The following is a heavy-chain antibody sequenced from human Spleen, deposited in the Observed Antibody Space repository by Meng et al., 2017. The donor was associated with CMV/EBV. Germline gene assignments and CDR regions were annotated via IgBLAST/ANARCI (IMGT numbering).Heavy chain of an antibody. Sequence: GESLKISCAASEFMFSDYWMHWVRQAPGKGLVWVSGINTNGSDTTYADSVKGRFTISRDDARNTLYLQMNSLRAEDTAVYYCAISDYSWGQGTLVTVSS. J-gene: IGHJ4*02. CDR2: INTNGSDT. CDR3: AISDYS. V-gene: IGHV3-74*01. D-gene: IGHD4-11*01. CDR1: EFMFSDYW.